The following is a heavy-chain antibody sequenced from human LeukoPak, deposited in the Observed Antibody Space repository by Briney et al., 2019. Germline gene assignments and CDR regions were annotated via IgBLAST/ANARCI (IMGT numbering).Heavy chain of an antibody. CDR3: AKDGTRSWYGGDY. J-gene: IGHJ4*02. CDR1: GFTFSSYG. CDR2: IRYDGSNK. D-gene: IGHD6-13*01. V-gene: IGHV3-30*02. Sequence: GGSLRLSWGASGFTFSSYGMHWVRKAPGKRLEWVAFIRYDGSNKYYADSVKGRFTISRDNSKNTLYLQMNSLRAEDTAVYYCAKDGTRSWYGGDYWGQGTLVTVSS.